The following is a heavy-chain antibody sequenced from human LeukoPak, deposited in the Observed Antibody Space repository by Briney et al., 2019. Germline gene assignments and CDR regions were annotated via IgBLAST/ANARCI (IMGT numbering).Heavy chain of an antibody. Sequence: ASVTVSCKESGYTFTSYAMHWVRQAPGQGVEWMGWITPSGCTNYPQKFQRRVAITSDTSITTAYMDLSRLTSDDTAVYYCARDRYGDGFAHFDYWGQGALVTVSS. CDR3: ARDRYGDGFAHFDY. D-gene: IGHD5-24*01. J-gene: IGHJ4*02. CDR2: ITPSGCT. V-gene: IGHV1-2*02. CDR1: GYTFTSYA.